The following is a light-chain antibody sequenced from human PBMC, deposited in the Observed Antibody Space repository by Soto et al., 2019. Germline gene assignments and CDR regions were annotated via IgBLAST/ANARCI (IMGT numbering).Light chain of an antibody. CDR1: QNVNSDY. Sequence: EIVLTQSPGTLSLSPGERATLSCRASQNVNSDYLAWYQQKPGQAPRLLISDASNRAAGIPDRFSGSGSGTDFTLTISRLEPEDSAVYFCEQYGSSTLPFGPGTKVDIK. CDR2: DAS. V-gene: IGKV3-20*01. CDR3: EQYGSSTLP. J-gene: IGKJ3*01.